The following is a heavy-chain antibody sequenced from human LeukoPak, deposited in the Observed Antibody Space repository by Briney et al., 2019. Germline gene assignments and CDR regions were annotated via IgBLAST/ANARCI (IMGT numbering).Heavy chain of an antibody. CDR2: IYNDGST. Sequence: PGGSLRLSCAASGFSVSTDHMSWVRQAPGKGLEWVSIIYNDGSTYYADTVKGRFTISRDNSKNTVDLQVNSLRAEDTAVYYCARMNYVSSGWGAPFDDWGQGTLVTVSS. J-gene: IGHJ4*02. V-gene: IGHV3-53*01. D-gene: IGHD3-16*01. CDR3: ARMNYVSSGWGAPFDD. CDR1: GFSVSTDH.